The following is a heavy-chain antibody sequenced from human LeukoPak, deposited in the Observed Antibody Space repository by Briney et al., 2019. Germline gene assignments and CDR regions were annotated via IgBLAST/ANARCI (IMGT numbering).Heavy chain of an antibody. Sequence: PSETLSLTCIVSGGSISSNSYYWGWIRQPPGEGLEWIGSIYYSGSTYYNPSLKSRLTLSVDTSKNQFSLKLSSVTAADTAVYYCASRSQSSGWYYDYWGQGTLVTVSS. J-gene: IGHJ4*02. D-gene: IGHD6-19*01. V-gene: IGHV4-39*01. CDR1: GGSISSNSYY. CDR2: IYYSGST. CDR3: ASRSQSSGWYYDY.